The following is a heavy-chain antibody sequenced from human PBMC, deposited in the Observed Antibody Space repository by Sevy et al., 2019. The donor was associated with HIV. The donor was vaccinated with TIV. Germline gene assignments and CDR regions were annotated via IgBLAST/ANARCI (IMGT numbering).Heavy chain of an antibody. Sequence: GGSLRLSCAASGFTFSSYSMNWVRQAPGKGLEWVSYISSSSSTIYYADSVKGRFTISRDNAKNSLYLQMNSLRDEDTAVYYCARDIEGNYYDSSGYYYEAYWYCDLWGRGTLVTVSS. D-gene: IGHD3-22*01. CDR2: ISSSSSTI. J-gene: IGHJ2*01. V-gene: IGHV3-48*02. CDR1: GFTFSSYS. CDR3: ARDIEGNYYDSSGYYYEAYWYCDL.